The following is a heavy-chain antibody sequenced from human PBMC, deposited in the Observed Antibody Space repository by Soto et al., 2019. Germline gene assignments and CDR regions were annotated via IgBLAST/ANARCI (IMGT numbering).Heavy chain of an antibody. J-gene: IGHJ5*02. CDR1: GDSVSSNDAV. CDR2: TYYRSIWQT. D-gene: IGHD6-6*01. Sequence: QVQLQQSGPGLVKPSQTLSLTCAISGDSVSSNDAVWNWIRQSPSRGLEWLGRTYYRSIWQTEYAVSVKGRXPXNXXASKNQFSLQLNSVTPDDTAMYYCARLVGNSWLDHWGQGTLVTVSA. CDR3: ARLVGNSWLDH. V-gene: IGHV6-1*01.